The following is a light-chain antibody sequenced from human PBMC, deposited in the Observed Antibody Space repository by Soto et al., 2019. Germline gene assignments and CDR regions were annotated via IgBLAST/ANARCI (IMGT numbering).Light chain of an antibody. CDR3: AAWDDSLNGVI. CDR1: SSDVGGYNY. V-gene: IGLV2-14*01. CDR2: EVS. Sequence: QSALTQPASVSGSPGQSITISCTGTSSDVGGYNYVSWYQQRPGKAPKLMIYEVSNRPSGVSNRFSGSKSGNTASLTISGLQAEDEADYYCAAWDDSLNGVIFGGGTKLTVL. J-gene: IGLJ2*01.